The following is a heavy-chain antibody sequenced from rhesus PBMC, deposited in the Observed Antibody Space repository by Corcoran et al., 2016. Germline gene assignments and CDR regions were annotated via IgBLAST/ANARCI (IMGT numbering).Heavy chain of an antibody. CDR2: ISGRGGRP. J-gene: IGHJ4*01. V-gene: IGHV4-173*01. D-gene: IGHD6-31*01. Sequence: QLQLQESGPGLVKPSETLSLTCAVSGGSISSNWLSWIRQPPGKGLVWSGRISGRGGRPSYNPTLKGRVPISTETAKNQVSLKLSAVTAADTAVYYCARQNSGWYYFDYWGQGVLVTVSS. CDR3: ARQNSGWYYFDY. CDR1: GGSISSNW.